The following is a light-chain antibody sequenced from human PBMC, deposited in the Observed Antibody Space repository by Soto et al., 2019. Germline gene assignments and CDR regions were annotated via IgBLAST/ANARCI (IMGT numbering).Light chain of an antibody. Sequence: DIQMTQSPSSLTASIGDRVTISCRASQGFSNSLAWYQQKPGKVPTLLIYGASILQSGVPSRVSGSGSETDFTLTIGCLQPEDVATYFCQKYDSAPLTFGGGTKVEIK. J-gene: IGKJ4*01. V-gene: IGKV1-27*01. CDR1: QGFSNS. CDR3: QKYDSAPLT. CDR2: GAS.